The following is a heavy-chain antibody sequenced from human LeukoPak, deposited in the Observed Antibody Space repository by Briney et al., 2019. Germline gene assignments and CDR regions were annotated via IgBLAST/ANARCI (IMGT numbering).Heavy chain of an antibody. V-gene: IGHV1-69*05. Sequence: ASVKVSCKPSGGTFNNHAISWVRRAPGQGLEWMGGIIPIFGTADYAQKVQGRVTITTDESTSTAYMELSSLRSEDTAVYYRASRELESGWHYHYYMDVWGKGTTVTVSS. CDR1: GGTFNNHA. CDR3: ASRELESGWHYHYYMDV. J-gene: IGHJ6*03. D-gene: IGHD1-1*01. CDR2: IIPIFGTA.